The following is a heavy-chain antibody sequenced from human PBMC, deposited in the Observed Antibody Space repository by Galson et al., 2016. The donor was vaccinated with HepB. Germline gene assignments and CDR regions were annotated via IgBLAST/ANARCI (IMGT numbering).Heavy chain of an antibody. V-gene: IGHV3-43*01. D-gene: IGHD3-10*01. J-gene: IGHJ6*02. Sequence: SLRLSCAVSGFTFDDYTMHWVRQAPGKGLEWISLISWDGRSPFYTDSVEGRFTISRDNRKNTLYLQMNSLTIDDTAVYYCGKDWGSLWESSGKGMDVWGQGTPVIVSS. CDR1: GFTFDDYT. CDR2: ISWDGRSP. CDR3: GKDWGSLWESSGKGMDV.